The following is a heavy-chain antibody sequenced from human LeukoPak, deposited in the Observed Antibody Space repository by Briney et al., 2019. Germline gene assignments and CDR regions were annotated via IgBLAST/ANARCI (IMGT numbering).Heavy chain of an antibody. V-gene: IGHV3-21*01. CDR1: GFTFSSYS. CDR3: ARAGAAAPRGSDY. Sequence: GGSLRLSCAASGFTFSSYSMNWVRQAPGKGLEWVSSISSSSSYIYYADSVKGRFTISRDNAKNSLYLQMNSLRAEDTAVYYCARAGAAAPRGSDYWGQGTLVTVFS. J-gene: IGHJ4*02. CDR2: ISSSSSYI. D-gene: IGHD2-15*01.